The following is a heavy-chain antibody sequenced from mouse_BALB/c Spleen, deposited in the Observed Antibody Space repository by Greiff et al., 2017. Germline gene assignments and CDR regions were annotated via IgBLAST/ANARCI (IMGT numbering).Heavy chain of an antibody. J-gene: IGHJ4*01. CDR3: AREGEYDNYAYYAMDY. D-gene: IGHD2-10*02. V-gene: IGHV2-6-7*01. CDR1: GFSLTGYG. CDR2: IWGDGST. Sequence: VKLQESGPGLVAPSQSLSITCTVSGFSLTGYGVNWVRQPPGKGLEWLGMIWGDGSTDYNSALKSRLSISKDNSKSQVFLKMNSLQTDDTARYYCAREGEYDNYAYYAMDYWGQGTSVTVSS.